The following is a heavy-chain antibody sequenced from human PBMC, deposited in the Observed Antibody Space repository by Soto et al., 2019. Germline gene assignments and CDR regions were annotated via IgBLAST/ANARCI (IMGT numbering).Heavy chain of an antibody. V-gene: IGHV3-21*01. J-gene: IGHJ6*02. CDR2: ISSTSSYM. D-gene: IGHD6-13*01. Sequence: GGSLRLSCSASGFPFISYSMSWVRQAPGRGLQWVSSISSTSSYMSYADSVRGRFTISRDNGKNSLFLQMNSLRAEDTAIYYCARGVAAAYYYYALDVWCQGTRVTVSS. CDR1: GFPFISYS. CDR3: ARGVAAAYYYYALDV.